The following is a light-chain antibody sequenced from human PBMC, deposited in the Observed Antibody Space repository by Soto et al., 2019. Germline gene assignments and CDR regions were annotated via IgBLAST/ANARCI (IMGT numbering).Light chain of an antibody. CDR1: SSDVGGYNY. J-gene: IGLJ1*01. V-gene: IGLV2-14*01. CDR2: DVS. Sequence: QSVLTQPASVSGSPGQSITISCTGNSSDVGGYNYVSWYQQHPGKAPKLMIYDVSNRPSGVSNRFSGSKSGNTASLTISGLQAEDEADYYCSSYTSSSTPDVFGTGTKVTVL. CDR3: SSYTSSSTPDV.